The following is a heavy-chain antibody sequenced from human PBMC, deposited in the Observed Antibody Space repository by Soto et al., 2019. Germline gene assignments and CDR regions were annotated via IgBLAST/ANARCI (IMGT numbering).Heavy chain of an antibody. D-gene: IGHD3-10*01. CDR2: ISGSGGST. CDR1: GFTFSSYA. J-gene: IGHJ5*02. CDR3: AKGGVWFGNYWFDP. V-gene: IGHV3-23*01. Sequence: GGSLRLSCAASGFTFSSYAMHWVRQAPGKGLEWVSAISGSGGSTYYADSVKGRFTISRDNSKNTLYLQMNSLRAEDTAVYYCAKGGVWFGNYWFDPWGQGTLVTVSS.